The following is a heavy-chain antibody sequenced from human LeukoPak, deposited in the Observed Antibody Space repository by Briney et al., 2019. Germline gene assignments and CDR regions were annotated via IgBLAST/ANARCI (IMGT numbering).Heavy chain of an antibody. J-gene: IGHJ4*02. Sequence: PGGSLRLSCAASGFTFDNYNMHWVRQALGKGLEWVSLISRDGSGTYYADSVKGRYTISRDIRKNSLYLQMNSLRTEDTALYFCVKDKGYTYGHGFDYWGQGSLVTVSS. CDR1: GFTFDNYN. CDR2: ISRDGSGT. CDR3: VKDKGYTYGHGFDY. D-gene: IGHD5-18*01. V-gene: IGHV3-43*01.